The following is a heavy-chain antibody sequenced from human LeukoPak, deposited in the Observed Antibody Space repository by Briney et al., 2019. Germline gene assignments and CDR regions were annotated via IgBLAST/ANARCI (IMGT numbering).Heavy chain of an antibody. CDR1: GFTFSSYA. D-gene: IGHD2-21*02. CDR3: ASSVTPYWYFDL. CDR2: ISGSGGST. J-gene: IGHJ2*01. V-gene: IGHV3-23*01. Sequence: PGGSLRLSCAASGFTFSSYAMSWVRQAPGKGLEWVSAISGSGGSTYYADSVKGRFTISRDNSKNTLYLQVNSLRAEDTAVYYCASSVTPYWYFDLWGRGTLVTVSS.